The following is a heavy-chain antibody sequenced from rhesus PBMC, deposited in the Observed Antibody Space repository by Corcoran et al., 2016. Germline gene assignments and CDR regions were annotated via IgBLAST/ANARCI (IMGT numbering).Heavy chain of an antibody. CDR1: GGSFSSYW. CDR2: INGNSGST. V-gene: IGHV4-80*01. CDR3: AREGGIAAAGVDY. Sequence: QVQLQESGPGLVKPSETLSLTCAVSGGSFSSYWWSWIRQPPGKGLEWVGEINGNSGSTNYNPSLKSLVTISKDASKNQFSLKLSSVTAADTAVYYCAREGGIAAAGVDYWGQGVLVTVSS. J-gene: IGHJ4*01. D-gene: IGHD6-25*01.